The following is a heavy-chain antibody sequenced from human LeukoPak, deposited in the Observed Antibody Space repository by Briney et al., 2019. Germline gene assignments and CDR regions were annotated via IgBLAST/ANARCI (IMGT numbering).Heavy chain of an antibody. D-gene: IGHD6-25*01. CDR2: INSRGST. J-gene: IGHJ5*02. CDR1: GGSLSSSDYF. Sequence: SETLSLTCTASGGSLSSSDYFWSWIRQPAGKGLEWIGRINSRGSTNYNPSLKSRVTLSVDTSKNQFSLKLTSVTVADTAVYYCARYRLGWFDPWGQGTLVTVSS. V-gene: IGHV4-61*02. CDR3: ARYRLGWFDP.